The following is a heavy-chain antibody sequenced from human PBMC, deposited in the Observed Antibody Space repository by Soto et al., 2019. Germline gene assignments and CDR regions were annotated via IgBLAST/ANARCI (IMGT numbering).Heavy chain of an antibody. V-gene: IGHV3-30-3*01. D-gene: IGHD4-17*01. CDR1: GFTFSSYA. J-gene: IGHJ4*02. CDR3: VRRLTTTATAMGY. Sequence: QVQLEESGGGVVQPGRSLRLSCKGSGFTFSSYAIQWVRQAPGKGLEWVAAISDDGTNKHTADSVKGRFTISRDNSRNTVYLQVNSLRVEDTAVYYCVRRLTTTATAMGYWGQGTPVTVSS. CDR2: ISDDGTNK.